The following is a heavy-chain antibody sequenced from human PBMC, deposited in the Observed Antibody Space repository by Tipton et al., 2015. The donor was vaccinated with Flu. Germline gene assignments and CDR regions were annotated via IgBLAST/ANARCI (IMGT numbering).Heavy chain of an antibody. CDR1: GYTFTGYY. D-gene: IGHD5-18*01. CDR2: INPNSGGT. CDR3: ARDRGDSFGYVAL. Sequence: QLVQSGAEVKKPGASVKVSCKTSGYTFTGYYMHWVRQAPGQGLEWMGWINPNSGGTNFAQEFQGRVTMTRDTSISTAYMELSRLRSDDTAVYYCARDRGDSFGYVALWGQGTLVIVSS. J-gene: IGHJ4*02. V-gene: IGHV1-2*02.